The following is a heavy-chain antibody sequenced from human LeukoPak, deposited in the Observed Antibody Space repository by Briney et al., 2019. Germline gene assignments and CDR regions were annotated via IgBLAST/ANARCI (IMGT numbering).Heavy chain of an antibody. V-gene: IGHV5-51*01. CDR3: ARHKGIAVAGDNNWSDP. Sequence: GESLKISCRASGYTFTNYWIGWVRQLPGKGLEWMGIIYPGDSDTRYSPSFQGQVTISADKSLSTAYLQWSSLKASDTAMYYCARHKGIAVAGDNNWSDPWGREPWSPSPQ. D-gene: IGHD6-19*01. J-gene: IGHJ5*02. CDR2: IYPGDSDT. CDR1: GYTFTNYW.